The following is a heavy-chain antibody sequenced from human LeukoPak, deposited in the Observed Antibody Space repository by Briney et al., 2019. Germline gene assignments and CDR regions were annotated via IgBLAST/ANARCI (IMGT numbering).Heavy chain of an antibody. CDR3: ARGRQRYDR. J-gene: IGHJ4*02. CDR2: INHSGST. CDR1: GGSFSGYY. V-gene: IGHV4-34*01. Sequence: PSETLSLTCAVYGGSFSGYYWSWIRQPPGKGLEWIGEINHSGSTNYNPSLKSRVTISVDTSKNQFSLKLSSVTAADTAAYYCARGRQRYDRWGQGTLVTVSS. D-gene: IGHD3-22*01.